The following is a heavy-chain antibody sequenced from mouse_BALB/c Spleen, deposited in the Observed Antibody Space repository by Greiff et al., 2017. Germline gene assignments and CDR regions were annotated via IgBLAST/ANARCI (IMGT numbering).Heavy chain of an antibody. Sequence: VQLQQSGPELVKPGASVKISCKASGYSFTGYYMHWVKQSHVKSLEWIGRINPYNGATSYNQNFKDKASLTVDKSSSTAYMELHSLTSEDSAVYYCARYPIKYYFDYWGQGTTLTVSS. CDR1: GYSFTGYY. J-gene: IGHJ2*01. D-gene: IGHD5-1*01. CDR3: ARYPIKYYFDY. V-gene: IGHV1-31*01. CDR2: INPYNGAT.